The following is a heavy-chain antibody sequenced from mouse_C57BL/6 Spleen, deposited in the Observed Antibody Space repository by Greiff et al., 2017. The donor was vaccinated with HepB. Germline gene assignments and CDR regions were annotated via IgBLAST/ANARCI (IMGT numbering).Heavy chain of an antibody. CDR3: RISTINA. CDR1: GYNIKDIY. Sequence: EVQLQQSGAELVKPAASLKLSCTASGYNIKDIYIHWVKQRPEKGLERIRRTDHANGNTKYDPKFQGKAPITADKSSNTAYLQLSSLTSEDTALEYWRISTINAWCQGTTLTDSS. CDR2: TDHANGNT. J-gene: IGHJ2*01. D-gene: IGHD5-2*01. V-gene: IGHV14-3*02.